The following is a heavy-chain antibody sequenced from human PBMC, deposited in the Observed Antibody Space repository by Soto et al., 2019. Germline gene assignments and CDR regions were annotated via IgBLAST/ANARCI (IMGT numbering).Heavy chain of an antibody. CDR2: ILYDGSNK. V-gene: IGHV3-30*02. CDR1: GFTFSNYG. J-gene: IGHJ4*02. Sequence: GGSLRLSCAASGFTFSNYGMHWARQAPGKGLEWVAAILYDGSNKYYADSVKGRFTISRDNSKNTLYLQMNSLRAEDTAVYYCAKTSWDFTYYYDSSGNFDYWGQGTLVTVSS. D-gene: IGHD3-22*01. CDR3: AKTSWDFTYYYDSSGNFDY.